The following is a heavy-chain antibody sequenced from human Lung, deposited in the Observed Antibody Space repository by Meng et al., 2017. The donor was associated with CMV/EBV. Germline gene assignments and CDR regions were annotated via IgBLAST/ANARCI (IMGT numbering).Heavy chain of an antibody. Sequence: GSLRLXXTVSGYSISSGYYWGWIRQPPGKGLEWIGEINHSGSTNYNPSLKSRVTISVDTSKNQFSLKLSSVTAADTAVYYCARARVVPAYYYGMDVWGQGTTVTVSS. J-gene: IGHJ6*02. V-gene: IGHV4-38-2*02. CDR1: GYSISSGYY. D-gene: IGHD2-2*01. CDR3: ARARVVPAYYYGMDV. CDR2: INHSGST.